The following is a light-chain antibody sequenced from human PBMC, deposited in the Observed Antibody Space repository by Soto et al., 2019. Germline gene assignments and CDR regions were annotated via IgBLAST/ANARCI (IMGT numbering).Light chain of an antibody. Sequence: AIQLTQSTSSLSSSVGDRVTITCRASQGISSALAWYQQKPGKAPKLLIYDASSLESGVPSRFSGSASRTDFTLTISSLQPEDFATYYCQQFNNYPLTFGGGTKVEIK. CDR1: QGISSA. CDR2: DAS. J-gene: IGKJ4*01. V-gene: IGKV1D-13*01. CDR3: QQFNNYPLT.